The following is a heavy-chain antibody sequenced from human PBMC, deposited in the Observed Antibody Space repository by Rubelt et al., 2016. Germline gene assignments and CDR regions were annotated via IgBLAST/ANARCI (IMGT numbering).Heavy chain of an antibody. Sequence: QVQLVQSGAEAKKPGASVKVSCKASGYTFTSYYMHWVRQAPGQGLEWMGIINPSGGSTTYAQKFKGRGTMTRDTSTGTVYMDLGRLRCEDTAGYYCAGVGFYYDSGSYVDWGQGTLVTVSS. D-gene: IGHD3-10*01. J-gene: IGHJ4*02. CDR3: AGVGFYYDSGSYVD. V-gene: IGHV1-46*01. CDR1: GYTFTSYY. CDR2: INPSGGST.